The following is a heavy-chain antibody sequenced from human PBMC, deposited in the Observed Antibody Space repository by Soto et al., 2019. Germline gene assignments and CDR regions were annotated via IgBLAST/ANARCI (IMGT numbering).Heavy chain of an antibody. Sequence: PGGSLRLSCTASGFTFSSYWMHWVRQAPGKGLVWVSRINSDGSSTSYTDSVKGRFTISRDNAKNTLYLQMNSLRAEDTAVYYCARMVAVAGTGYWGQGTLVTVSS. CDR1: GFTFSSYW. V-gene: IGHV3-74*01. CDR2: INSDGSST. D-gene: IGHD6-19*01. CDR3: ARMVAVAGTGY. J-gene: IGHJ4*02.